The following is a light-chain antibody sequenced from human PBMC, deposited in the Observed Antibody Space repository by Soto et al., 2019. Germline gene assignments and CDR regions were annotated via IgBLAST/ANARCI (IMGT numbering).Light chain of an antibody. CDR1: QGINKW. CDR3: QQCYSFPYT. J-gene: IGKJ2*01. CDR2: TTS. V-gene: IGKV1D-12*01. Sequence: DIQMAQSPSSVSASVGDRVTITCRASQGINKWLVWYQQKPGKAPKVLIYTTSNLKGGVPSRFSGSASGTDFTLTISSLQPEDFATYYCQQCYSFPYTFGQGTKLEIK.